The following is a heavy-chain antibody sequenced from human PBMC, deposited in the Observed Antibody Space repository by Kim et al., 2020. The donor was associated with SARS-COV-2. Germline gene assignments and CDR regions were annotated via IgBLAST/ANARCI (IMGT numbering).Heavy chain of an antibody. Sequence: SETLSLICTVSGGSISSYYWSWIRQPPGKGLEWIGYIYYSGSTNYNPSLKSRVTISVDTSKNQFSLKLSSVTAADTAVYYCARHSPGFLAARPYYFDYWG. CDR3: ARHSPGFLAARPYYFDY. V-gene: IGHV4-59*08. J-gene: IGHJ4*01. CDR1: GGSISSYY. CDR2: IYYSGST. D-gene: IGHD6-6*01.